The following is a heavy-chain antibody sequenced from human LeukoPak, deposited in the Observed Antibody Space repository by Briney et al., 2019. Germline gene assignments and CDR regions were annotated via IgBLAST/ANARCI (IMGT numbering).Heavy chain of an antibody. CDR2: ISWSSASR. J-gene: IGHJ6*02. D-gene: IGHD3-16*01. CDR3: AKDESTGGVAPGYLYGMGV. Sequence: GGSLRLSCAVSGFKFDDYGMHWVRQAPGKGLEWVSGISWSSASRGYADSVKGRFTISRDNAKNSLYLQMDSLRVEDTALYYCAKDESTGGVAPGYLYGMGVWGQGTTVTVSS. CDR1: GFKFDDYG. V-gene: IGHV3-9*01.